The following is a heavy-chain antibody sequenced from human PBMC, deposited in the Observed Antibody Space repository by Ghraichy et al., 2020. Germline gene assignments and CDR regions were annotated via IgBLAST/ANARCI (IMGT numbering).Heavy chain of an antibody. Sequence: SETLSLTCTVSGASISSSSYYWGWIRQPPGKGLEWIGSIYYSGNTYYNPSLKSRVTISVDTSKNQFSLKLSSVTAADTAVYYCARHRGEIVVVVAADWYFDLWGRGTLVTVSS. CDR3: ARHRGEIVVVVAADWYFDL. J-gene: IGHJ2*01. V-gene: IGHV4-39*01. CDR1: GASISSSSYY. CDR2: IYYSGNT. D-gene: IGHD2-15*01.